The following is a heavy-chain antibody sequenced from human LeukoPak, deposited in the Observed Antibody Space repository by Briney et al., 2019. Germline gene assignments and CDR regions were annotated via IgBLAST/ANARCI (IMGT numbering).Heavy chain of an antibody. CDR3: AREKIWTGFHQGWFDP. CDR1: GGSIRSSNYY. V-gene: IGHV4-39*07. J-gene: IGHJ5*02. D-gene: IGHD3/OR15-3a*01. CDR2: INHSGST. Sequence: PSETLSLTCTVSGGSIRSSNYYWGWIRQPPGKGPEWIGEINHSGSTNYNPSLNSRVTISVDTSKNQISLNLRSVTAADTAVYYCAREKIWTGFHQGWFDPWGQGTLVTVSS.